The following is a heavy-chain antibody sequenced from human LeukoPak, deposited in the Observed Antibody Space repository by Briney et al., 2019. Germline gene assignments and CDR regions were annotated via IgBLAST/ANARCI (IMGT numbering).Heavy chain of an antibody. V-gene: IGHV3-7*01. J-gene: IGHJ4*02. CDR1: GFTFSYYW. Sequence: GGSLRLSCAASGFTFSYYWMSWVCQAPGMGLEWVANIKQDGSEKYYVDSVKGRFTISRDNAKNSLYLQMNSLRAADTAVYYCASRRPSLPPDCWGQGALVTVSS. CDR3: ASRRPSLPPDC. CDR2: IKQDGSEK.